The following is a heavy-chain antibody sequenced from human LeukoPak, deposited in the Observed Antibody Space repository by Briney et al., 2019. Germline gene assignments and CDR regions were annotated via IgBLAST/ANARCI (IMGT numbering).Heavy chain of an antibody. CDR3: ARGTAHCSGGSCFHPFDD. V-gene: IGHV3-21*01. CDR1: GFTFSSYN. J-gene: IGHJ4*02. CDR2: ISSGSSYI. Sequence: PGGSLRLSCAASGFTFSSYNMNWVRQAPGKGLEWVSSISSGSSYIYYADSVKGRFTISRDNAKNSPYLQVNSLRAEDTAVYYCARGTAHCSGGSCFHPFDDWGQGTLVTVSS. D-gene: IGHD2-15*01.